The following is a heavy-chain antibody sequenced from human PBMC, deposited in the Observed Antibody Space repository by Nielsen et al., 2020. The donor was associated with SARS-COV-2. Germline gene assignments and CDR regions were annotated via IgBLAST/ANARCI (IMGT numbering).Heavy chain of an antibody. J-gene: IGHJ5*02. D-gene: IGHD4-17*01. CDR3: ALSHDYGDFRFDP. CDR1: GFTFSSYW. Sequence: GGSLRLSCAASGFTFSSYWMSWVRQAPGKGLEWVANIKQDGSEKYYVDSVKGRFTISRDNAKNSLYLQMNSLRAEDTALYHCALSHDYGDFRFDPWGQGTLVTVSS. CDR2: IKQDGSEK. V-gene: IGHV3-7*03.